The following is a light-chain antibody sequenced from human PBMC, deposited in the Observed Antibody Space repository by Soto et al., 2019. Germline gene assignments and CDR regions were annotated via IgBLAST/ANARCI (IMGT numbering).Light chain of an antibody. V-gene: IGKV3-20*01. J-gene: IGKJ1*01. CDR3: QQYGSSGT. Sequence: TLSCRASQSVSNNYLAWYQQKPGQAPRLLIYGASNRATGIPDRFSGSGSGTDFTLTISRLEPEDFAVYYCQQYGSSGTFGQGTKIDIK. CDR2: GAS. CDR1: QSVSNNY.